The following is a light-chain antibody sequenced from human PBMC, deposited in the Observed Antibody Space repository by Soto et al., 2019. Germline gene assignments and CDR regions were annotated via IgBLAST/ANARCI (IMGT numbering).Light chain of an antibody. CDR1: QSISSY. J-gene: IGKJ5*01. CDR2: AES. CDR3: QKYGSSQIT. V-gene: IGKV1-39*02. Sequence: DIQMTQSPSSLSASVGDIVTITCRASQSISSYLNWYQQKPGKAPKILIYAESSLQSGVPSRLSGSGSGTDLNLTISRLEPEDFAVYYCQKYGSSQITCGQGTRLEIK.